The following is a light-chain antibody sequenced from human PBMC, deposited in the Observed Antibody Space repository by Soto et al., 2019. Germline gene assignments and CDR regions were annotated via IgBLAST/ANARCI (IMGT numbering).Light chain of an antibody. V-gene: IGKV1-8*01. J-gene: IGKJ1*01. CDR3: QQYYSFPLT. CDR2: SAS. CDR1: QGISTW. Sequence: AIQMTQSPSSLSASVGDRVTITCRASQGISTWLAWYQQKPGKAPDLLIYSASTLQSGVPSRFSGSGSGTDFTLTISCLQSEDFATYYCQQYYSFPLTFGQGTKVDIK.